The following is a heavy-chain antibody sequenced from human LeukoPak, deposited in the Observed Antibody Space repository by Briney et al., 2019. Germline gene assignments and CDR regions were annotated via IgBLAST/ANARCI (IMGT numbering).Heavy chain of an antibody. CDR1: GYTFMSYG. J-gene: IGHJ4*02. V-gene: IGHV1-18*01. Sequence: ASVKVSCKASGYTFMSYGITWVRQAPGQGLEWMGWISAYNGNTNFAQKFQGRLTMTTDTSTSTAYMELRRLRSDDTAVYYCARGRRTYCGGDCESCDYWGQGTLVTVSS. CDR3: ARGRRTYCGGDCESCDY. D-gene: IGHD2-21*02. CDR2: ISAYNGNT.